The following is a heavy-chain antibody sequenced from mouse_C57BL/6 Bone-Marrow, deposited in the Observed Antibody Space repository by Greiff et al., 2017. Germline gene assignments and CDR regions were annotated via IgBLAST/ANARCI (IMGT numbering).Heavy chain of an antibody. J-gene: IGHJ4*01. CDR1: GFAFSSSW. CDR2: IYPGGGDT. CDR3: ARSGIYYYGSSRILYAMDY. Sequence: QVQLQQSGPELVKPGASVKISCKASGFAFSSSWMNWVKQRPGKGLEWIGRIYPGGGDTNYNGKFKGRATLTADNSSSTPYMQLSSLTSEDSAVYCCARSGIYYYGSSRILYAMDYWGQGTSVTVSS. D-gene: IGHD1-1*01. V-gene: IGHV1-82*01.